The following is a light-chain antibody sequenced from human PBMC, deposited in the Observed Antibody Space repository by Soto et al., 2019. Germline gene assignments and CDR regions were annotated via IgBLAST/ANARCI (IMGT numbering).Light chain of an antibody. Sequence: MFLAQGPGDLSLTAGERATLANRASQSVSSSYLAWYQQKPGQAPRLLIYGASSRATGIPDRFSGSGSGTDFTPTIRSLEPEDFAVYYCQQRSNWPPTFGQGTRLEIK. J-gene: IGKJ5*01. V-gene: IGKV3D-20*02. CDR3: QQRSNWPPT. CDR1: QSVSSSY. CDR2: GAS.